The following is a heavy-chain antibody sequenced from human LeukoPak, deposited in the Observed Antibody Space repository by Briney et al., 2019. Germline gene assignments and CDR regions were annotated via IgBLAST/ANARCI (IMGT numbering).Heavy chain of an antibody. CDR1: GFTFSTYA. Sequence: PGGSLRLSCAASGFTFSTYAMSWVRQAPGMGLEWVSAVRGSGSDIYYADSVKGRFTISRDNSQNTPFLQMNSLRAEDTAIYYCAKTSRSNSAYDSPFDYWGQGTQVTVSS. J-gene: IGHJ4*02. V-gene: IGHV3-23*01. D-gene: IGHD3-3*01. CDR3: AKTSRSNSAYDSPFDY. CDR2: VRGSGSDI.